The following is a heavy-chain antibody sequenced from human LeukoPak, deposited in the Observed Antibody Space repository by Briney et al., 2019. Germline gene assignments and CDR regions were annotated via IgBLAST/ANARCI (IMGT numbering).Heavy chain of an antibody. CDR2: ISYDGSNK. D-gene: IGHD1-26*01. J-gene: IGHJ4*02. Sequence: GGSLRLSCAASGFTFSSYAMHWFRKAPGKGLEWVAVISYDGSNKYYADSVKGRFTISRDNSKNTLYLQMNSLRAEDTAVYYCARDSGSYLGDYWGQGTLVTVSS. V-gene: IGHV3-30-3*01. CDR1: GFTFSSYA. CDR3: ARDSGSYLGDY.